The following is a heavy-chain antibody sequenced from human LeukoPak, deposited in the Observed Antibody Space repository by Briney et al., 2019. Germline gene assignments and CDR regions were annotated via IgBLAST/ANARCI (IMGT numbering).Heavy chain of an antibody. J-gene: IGHJ3*02. V-gene: IGHV5-51*01. CDR3: ARHGPDLGGTWHAFHI. CDR1: GYSFTNNW. Sequence: GESLKISCKGSGYSFTNNWIGWVRQMPGKGLEWMGIIYPGDSYASYSPSFQGQVTISADKSISTAYLQWSSLKASDTAMYYCARHGPDLGGTWHAFHIWGRGTMVTVSS. D-gene: IGHD1-26*01. CDR2: IYPGDSYA.